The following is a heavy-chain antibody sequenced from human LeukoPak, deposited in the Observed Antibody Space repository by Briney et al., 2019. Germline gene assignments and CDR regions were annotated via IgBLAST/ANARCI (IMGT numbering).Heavy chain of an antibody. CDR3: TRMTAGHDY. CDR2: INHGGYT. V-gene: IGHV4-34*01. J-gene: IGHJ4*02. Sequence: PPETLPLTCAVSGVSFDDYYWSWVRQTPGKGLEWIGEINHGGYTNDSPSLKSRVTLSIDTSRKQFSLNLRSVTVADTGIYYCTRMTAGHDYWGQGTLVTVSS. D-gene: IGHD2-21*02. CDR1: GVSFDDYY.